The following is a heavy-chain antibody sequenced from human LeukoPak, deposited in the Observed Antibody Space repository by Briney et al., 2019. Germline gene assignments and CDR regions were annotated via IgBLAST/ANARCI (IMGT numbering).Heavy chain of an antibody. CDR2: INPKSGGT. CDR1: GYTFTGYY. Sequence: GASVKVSCKASGYTFTGYYMHWVRQAPGQGLEWMGWINPKSGGTNYAQKFQGRVTMTRDTSISTAYMELSRLRSDDTAVYYCARSDVLMVYATQKPPGWFNPWGQGTLVTVSS. V-gene: IGHV1-2*02. J-gene: IGHJ5*02. D-gene: IGHD2-8*01. CDR3: ARSDVLMVYATQKPPGWFNP.